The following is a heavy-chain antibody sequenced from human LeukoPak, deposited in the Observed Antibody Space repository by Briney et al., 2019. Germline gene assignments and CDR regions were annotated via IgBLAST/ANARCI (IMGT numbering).Heavy chain of an antibody. V-gene: IGHV4-61*01. Sequence: PSETLSLTCTVSGVSVSSGSYYWRWIRQPPGKGLEWIGYIYYSGSTNYNPSLKSRVTISVDPSKNQFSLKLSSVTAADTAVYYCARVSYYGSGSYFLDYWGQGTLVTVSS. J-gene: IGHJ4*02. CDR1: GVSVSSGSYY. CDR3: ARVSYYGSGSYFLDY. CDR2: IYYSGST. D-gene: IGHD3-10*01.